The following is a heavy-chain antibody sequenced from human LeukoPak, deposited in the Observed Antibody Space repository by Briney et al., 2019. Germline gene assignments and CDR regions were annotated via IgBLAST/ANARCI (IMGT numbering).Heavy chain of an antibody. Sequence: PGGSLRLSCAASGFTFNSYAMAWVRQAPGKGLEWVSSISSSGSDTYYADSVKGRFTISGDKSKNTLYLQMNSLRDEDTALYYCAKGPGGQYYGMDVWGQGTTVTVSS. CDR3: AKGPGGQYYGMDV. D-gene: IGHD6-25*01. J-gene: IGHJ6*02. V-gene: IGHV3-23*01. CDR1: GFTFNSYA. CDR2: ISSSGSDT.